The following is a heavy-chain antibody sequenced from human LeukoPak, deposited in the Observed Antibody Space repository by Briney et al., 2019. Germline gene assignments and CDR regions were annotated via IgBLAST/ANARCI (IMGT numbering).Heavy chain of an antibody. CDR2: INHSGST. CDR1: GGSFSGYY. D-gene: IGHD3-10*01. V-gene: IGHV4-34*01. J-gene: IGHJ6*03. CDR3: ARGPYYYGSGSNMDYYYMDV. Sequence: PSETLSLTCAVYGGSFSGYYWSWIRQPPGKGLEWIGEINHSGSTNYNPSLKSRVTISVDTSKNQFSLKLSSVTAADTAVYYCARGPYYYGSGSNMDYYYMDVWGKGTTVTVYS.